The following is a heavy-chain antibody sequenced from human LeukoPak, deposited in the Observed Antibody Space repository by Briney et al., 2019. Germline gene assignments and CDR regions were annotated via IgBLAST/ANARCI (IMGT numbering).Heavy chain of an antibody. J-gene: IGHJ4*02. Sequence: PSETLSLTCTVSGGSISSYYWSWIRQPPGKGLEWIGYIYYSGSTNYNPSLKSRVTISVDTSKNQFSLKLSSVTAADTAVYYYARAPRYSGSPYYFDYWGQGTLVTVSS. CDR1: GGSISSYY. D-gene: IGHD1-26*01. CDR2: IYYSGST. V-gene: IGHV4-59*01. CDR3: ARAPRYSGSPYYFDY.